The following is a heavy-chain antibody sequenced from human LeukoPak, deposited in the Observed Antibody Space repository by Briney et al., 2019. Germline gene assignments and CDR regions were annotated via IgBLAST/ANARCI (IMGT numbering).Heavy chain of an antibody. CDR1: GGSGGSISSSNF. Sequence: SETLSLTCAVSGGSGGSISSSNFWTWVRQPPGEGLEWIGEIYHSGSTNYNPSLKSRVTISVDKSKNQFSLKVNSVTAADTAVYYCARAGQGYRSSAGCFLSLDYWGQGTLVTVSS. CDR3: ARAGQGYRSSAGCFLSLDY. V-gene: IGHV4-4*02. J-gene: IGHJ4*02. D-gene: IGHD2-2*01. CDR2: IYHSGST.